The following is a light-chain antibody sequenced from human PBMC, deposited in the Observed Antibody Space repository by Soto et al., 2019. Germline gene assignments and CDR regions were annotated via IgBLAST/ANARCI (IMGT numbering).Light chain of an antibody. J-gene: IGKJ1*01. CDR3: LQLNTYPWT. CDR2: AAS. V-gene: IGKV1-17*01. CDR1: QVITND. Sequence: IQMTQSPSSLSASVGDRLSITCRASQVITNDLGWYQQKPGKAPKRLIYAASTLQSGVPSRFSGSGSGTEFTLTISSLQPEEVATYYCLQLNTYPWTFGQGTKVDI.